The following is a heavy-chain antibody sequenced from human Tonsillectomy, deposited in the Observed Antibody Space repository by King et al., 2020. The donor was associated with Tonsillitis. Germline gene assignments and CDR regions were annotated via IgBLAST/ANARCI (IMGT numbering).Heavy chain of an antibody. CDR2: ISYDGSNK. J-gene: IGHJ4*02. Sequence: QLVQSGGGVVQPGRSLRLSCAASGFTFSSYGMHWVRQAPGKGLEWVAVISYDGSNKYYADSVKGRFTISRDNSKNTLYLQMNSLRAEDPAVYDCAKDARGWLVYYFDYWGQGTLVTVSS. CDR3: AKDARGWLVYYFDY. D-gene: IGHD6-19*01. V-gene: IGHV3-30*18. CDR1: GFTFSSYG.